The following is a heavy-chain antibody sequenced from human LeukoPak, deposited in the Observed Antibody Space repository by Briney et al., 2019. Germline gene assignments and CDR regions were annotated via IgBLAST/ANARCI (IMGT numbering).Heavy chain of an antibody. D-gene: IGHD5-18*01. Sequence: ASVKVSCKASGGTFSSYAISWVRQAPGQGLEWMGGIIPIFGTANYAQKFQGRATITADESTSTAYMGLSSLRSEDTAVYYCASLYVDTAMVSLDYWGQGTLVTVSS. J-gene: IGHJ4*02. CDR3: ASLYVDTAMVSLDY. V-gene: IGHV1-69*13. CDR1: GGTFSSYA. CDR2: IIPIFGTA.